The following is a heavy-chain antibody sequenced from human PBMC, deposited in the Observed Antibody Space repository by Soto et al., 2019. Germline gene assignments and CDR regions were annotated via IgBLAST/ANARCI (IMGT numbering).Heavy chain of an antibody. V-gene: IGHV3-30-3*01. CDR1: GFTFSSYA. CDR2: ISYDGSNK. Sequence: GGSLRLSCAASGFTFSSYAMHWVRQAPGEGLEWVAVISYDGSNKYYADSVKGRFTISRDNSKNTLYLQMNSLRAEDTAVYYCARDKYDSSGYPDYWGQGTLVTVS. CDR3: ARDKYDSSGYPDY. D-gene: IGHD3-22*01. J-gene: IGHJ4*02.